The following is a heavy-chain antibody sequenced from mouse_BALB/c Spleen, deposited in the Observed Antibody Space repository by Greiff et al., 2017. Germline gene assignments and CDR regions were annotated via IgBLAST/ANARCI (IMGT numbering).Heavy chain of an antibody. V-gene: IGHV7-3*02. J-gene: IGHJ2*01. Sequence: EVMLVESGGGLVQPGGSLRLSCATSGFTFTDYYMSWVRQPPGKALEWLGFIRNKANGYTTEYSASVKGRFTISRDNSQSILYLQMNTLRAEDSATYYCARDSPSTGPFDYWGQGTTLTVSS. CDR2: IRNKANGYTT. CDR3: ARDSPSTGPFDY. D-gene: IGHD4-1*02. CDR1: GFTFTDYY.